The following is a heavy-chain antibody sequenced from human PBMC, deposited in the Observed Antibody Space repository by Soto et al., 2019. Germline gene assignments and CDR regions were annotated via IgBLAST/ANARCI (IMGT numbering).Heavy chain of an antibody. CDR2: IVVGSGNT. CDR1: GFTFTGSA. V-gene: IGHV1-58*01. CDR3: AADYDILTGYYPIFDY. Sequence: SVKVSCKASGFTFTGSAVQWVRQARGQRLEWIGWIVVGSGNTNYAQKFQERVTITRDMSTSTAYMELSSLRSEDTAVYYCAADYDILTGYYPIFDYWGQGTLVTVSS. D-gene: IGHD3-9*01. J-gene: IGHJ4*02.